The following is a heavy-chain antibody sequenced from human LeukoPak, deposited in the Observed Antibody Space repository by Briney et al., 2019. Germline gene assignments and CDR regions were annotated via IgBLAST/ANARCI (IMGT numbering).Heavy chain of an antibody. CDR2: IRNDGSDK. J-gene: IGHJ4*02. V-gene: IGHV3-30*02. D-gene: IGHD3-16*02. Sequence: GGSLRLSCAASGFTFSVYGIHWVRQAPGKGLEWVAFIRNDGSDKYYADSVKGRFTISRDNSKSTVYLQMSSLRAEDTAVYYCAKELDTNRHTFFFDFWSQGTLVTVSS. CDR3: AKELDTNRHTFFFDF. CDR1: GFTFSVYG.